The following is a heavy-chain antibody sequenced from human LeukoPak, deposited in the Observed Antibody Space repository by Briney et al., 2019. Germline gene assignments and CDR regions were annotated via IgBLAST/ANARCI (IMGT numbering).Heavy chain of an antibody. V-gene: IGHV3-7*01. D-gene: IGHD7-27*01. CDR1: GFSIGSSW. Sequence: PGGSLRLSCAVSGFSIGSSWMSWVRQTPGKGLEWVADMNEDGSGTYYVDSVKGRFTVSRDNAQNSVYLQMNSLRVEDTGVYYCGRDPAWGAIDYWGQGTLVTVSS. CDR3: GRDPAWGAIDY. CDR2: MNEDGSGT. J-gene: IGHJ4*02.